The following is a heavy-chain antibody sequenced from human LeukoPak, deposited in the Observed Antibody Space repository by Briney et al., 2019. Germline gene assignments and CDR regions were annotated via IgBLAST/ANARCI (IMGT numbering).Heavy chain of an antibody. CDR1: GGSFSGYY. J-gene: IGHJ4*02. D-gene: IGHD2-8*01. V-gene: IGHV4-34*01. CDR2: INHRGST. Sequence: SETLSLTCAVYGGSFSGYYWSWIRQPPGKGLEWIGEINHRGSTNYNPSLKSRVTISVDTSKNQCSLKLSSVTAADTAVYYCARDGIVLDYWGQGTLVTVSS. CDR3: ARDGIVLDY.